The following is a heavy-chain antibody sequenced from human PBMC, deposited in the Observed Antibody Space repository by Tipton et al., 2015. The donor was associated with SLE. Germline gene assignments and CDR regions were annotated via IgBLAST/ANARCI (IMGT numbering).Heavy chain of an antibody. V-gene: IGHV4-34*01. CDR1: GGSFRGYY. D-gene: IGHD6-13*01. CDR2: INENGRA. J-gene: IGHJ2*01. CDR3: ARHEAAPGTAGWFFDL. Sequence: TLSLTCVVYGGSFRGYYWSWIRQPPGKGLEWIGEINENGRATYNPSLKSRVTISVGTSRNQLSLNLRSATAADTAVYYCARHEAAPGTAGWFFDLWGRGTLVTVSS.